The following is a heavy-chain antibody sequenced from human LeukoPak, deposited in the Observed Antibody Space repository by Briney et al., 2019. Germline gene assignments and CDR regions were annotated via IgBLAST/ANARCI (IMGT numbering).Heavy chain of an antibody. CDR3: ARDRQLGMDV. CDR1: GFTFDDYT. Sequence: GGSLRLSCAASGFTFDDYTMHWVRQAPGKGLEWVSLISWDGGSTYYADSVKGRFTISRDNSKNSLYLQMNSLRVEDTAVYYCARDRQLGMDVWGKGTTVTVSS. CDR2: ISWDGGST. V-gene: IGHV3-43*01. J-gene: IGHJ6*04. D-gene: IGHD6-13*01.